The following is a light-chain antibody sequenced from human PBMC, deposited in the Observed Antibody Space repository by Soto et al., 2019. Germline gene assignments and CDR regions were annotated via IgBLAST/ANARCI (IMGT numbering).Light chain of an antibody. CDR1: SSDVGNYNY. V-gene: IGLV2-8*01. Sequence: QSALTQPPSASGSPGQSVTISCTGTSSDVGNYNYVSWYQQHPGKAPRLMIYQVNKRPSGVPDRFSGSKSGNTASLTVSGLQAEDEADYYCTSYSGVNQVLFGGGTKHRP. CDR3: TSYSGVNQVL. J-gene: IGLJ3*02. CDR2: QVN.